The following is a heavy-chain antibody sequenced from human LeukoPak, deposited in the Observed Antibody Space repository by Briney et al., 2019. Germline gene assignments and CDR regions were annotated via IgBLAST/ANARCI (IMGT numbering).Heavy chain of an antibody. V-gene: IGHV3-23*01. CDR3: AKDTRGRYYYYGMDV. Sequence: GGSLRLSCAASGFTFRDYYMSWIRQAPGKGLEWVSAISGSGGSTYYADSVKGRFTISRDNSKNTPYLQMNSLRAEDTAVYYCAKDTRGRYYYYGMDVWGQGTTVTVSS. J-gene: IGHJ6*02. D-gene: IGHD2-2*01. CDR1: GFTFRDYY. CDR2: ISGSGGST.